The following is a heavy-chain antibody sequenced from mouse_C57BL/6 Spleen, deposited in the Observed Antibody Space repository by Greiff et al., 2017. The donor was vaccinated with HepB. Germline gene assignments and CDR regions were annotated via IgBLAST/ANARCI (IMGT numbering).Heavy chain of an antibody. CDR2: IYPRDGST. D-gene: IGHD2-2*01. Sequence: VQLQQSDAELVKPGASVKISCKVSGYTFTDHTIHWMKQRPEQGLEWIGYIYPRDGSTKYNEKFKGKATLTADKSSSTAYMQLNSLISEDSAVYFCARDYYGYDYAMDYWGQGTSVTVSS. J-gene: IGHJ4*01. CDR3: ARDYYGYDYAMDY. CDR1: GYTFTDHT. V-gene: IGHV1-78*01.